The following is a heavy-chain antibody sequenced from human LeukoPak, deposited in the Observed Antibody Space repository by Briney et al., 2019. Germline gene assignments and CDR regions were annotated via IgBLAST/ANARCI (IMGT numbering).Heavy chain of an antibody. D-gene: IGHD2-2*01. CDR2: ISYDGSNK. V-gene: IGHV3-30*18. Sequence: GGAVRLSHAASRFTLSSYGMHWVRQAPAKGLEGVADISYDGSNKHYADSAKGRFTNSRDNSKHTLHLEMNSLRAEDTAVCYCAKDGFGSVGYCSSTSCPYYFDYWGQGNLVTVSS. J-gene: IGHJ4*02. CDR3: AKDGFGSVGYCSSTSCPYYFDY. CDR1: RFTLSSYG.